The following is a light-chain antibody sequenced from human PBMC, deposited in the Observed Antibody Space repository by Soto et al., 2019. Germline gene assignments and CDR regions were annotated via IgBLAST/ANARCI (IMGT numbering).Light chain of an antibody. CDR2: GAS. Sequence: EIVLTQSPGTLSLPPGERATLSCRASQSVRSSYLAWYQQKFGQAPRLLIYGASSRATGIPDRFSGSGSGTDLTLTISRLEPEDFAVYYCQQYGSSSWTFGQGTKVEIK. CDR3: QQYGSSSWT. V-gene: IGKV3-20*01. CDR1: QSVRSSY. J-gene: IGKJ1*01.